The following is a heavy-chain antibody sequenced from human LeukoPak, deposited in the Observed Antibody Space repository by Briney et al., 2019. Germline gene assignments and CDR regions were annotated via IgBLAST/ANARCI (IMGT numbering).Heavy chain of an antibody. Sequence: SETLSLTCTVSGGSISSYYWSWIRQPPGKGLERIGYIYYSGSTNYNPSLKSRVTISVDTSKNQFSLKLSSVSAADTAVYYCARRIAAADAFDIWGQGTMVTVSS. CDR2: IYYSGST. V-gene: IGHV4-59*08. CDR1: GGSISSYY. CDR3: ARRIAAADAFDI. J-gene: IGHJ3*02. D-gene: IGHD6-13*01.